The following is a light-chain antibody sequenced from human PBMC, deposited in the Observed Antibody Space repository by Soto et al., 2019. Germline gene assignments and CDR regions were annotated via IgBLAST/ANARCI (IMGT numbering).Light chain of an antibody. Sequence: AIQMTQSPSSLSASVGDRVTITCRASQGIRNDLGWYQRKPGQAPKLLIFAASSLQVGVPSRFSGSGSGTDFTLTISSLQPEDFATYYCLQNSDYPPTFGPGTKVDIK. J-gene: IGKJ3*01. CDR3: LQNSDYPPT. CDR2: AAS. CDR1: QGIRND. V-gene: IGKV1-6*01.